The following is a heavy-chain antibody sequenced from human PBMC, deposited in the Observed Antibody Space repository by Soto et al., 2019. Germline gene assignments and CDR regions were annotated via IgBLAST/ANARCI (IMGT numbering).Heavy chain of an antibody. CDR1: GFTFSSYW. J-gene: IGHJ5*02. V-gene: IGHV3-74*01. Sequence: PGGSLRLSCAASGFTFSSYWMHWVRQAPGKGLVWVSRINSDGSSTSYADSVKGRFTISRDNAKNTLYLQMNSLRAEDTAVYYCARERNSKYYYDSSGYSTRGNWFDPWGQGTLVTVSS. D-gene: IGHD3-22*01. CDR2: INSDGSST. CDR3: ARERNSKYYYDSSGYSTRGNWFDP.